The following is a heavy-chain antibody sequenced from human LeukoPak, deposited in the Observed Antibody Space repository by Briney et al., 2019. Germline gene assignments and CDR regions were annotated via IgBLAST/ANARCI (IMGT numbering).Heavy chain of an antibody. D-gene: IGHD6-13*01. CDR2: ISSSGSTI. Sequence: GGSLRLSCAASGFTFSSYEMNWVRQAPGKGLEWVSYISSSGSTIYYADSVKGRFTISRDNAKNSLYLQMNSLRAEDTAVYYCARGEQQPVLVWHPHHNWFDPWGQGTLVTVSS. CDR3: ARGEQQPVLVWHPHHNWFDP. V-gene: IGHV3-48*03. J-gene: IGHJ5*02. CDR1: GFTFSSYE.